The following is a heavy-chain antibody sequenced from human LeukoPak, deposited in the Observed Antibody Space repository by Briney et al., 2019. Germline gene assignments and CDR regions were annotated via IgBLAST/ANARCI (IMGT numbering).Heavy chain of an antibody. D-gene: IGHD1-26*01. CDR3: ASPRRTVHSGSYSSAFDI. CDR1: GGTFSSYA. Sequence: ASVKVSCKASGGTFSSYAISWVRQAPGQGLEWMGGIIPIFGTANYAQKFQGRVTITADKSTSTAYMELSSLRSEATAVYYCASPRRTVHSGSYSSAFDIWGQGTMVTVSS. J-gene: IGHJ3*02. V-gene: IGHV1-69*06. CDR2: IIPIFGTA.